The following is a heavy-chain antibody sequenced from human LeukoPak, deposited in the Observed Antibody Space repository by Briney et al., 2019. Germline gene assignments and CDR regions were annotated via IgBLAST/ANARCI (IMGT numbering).Heavy chain of an antibody. CDR1: GDSVSSKNAA. J-gene: IGHJ4*02. CDR2: TYYRSKLYN. D-gene: IGHD6-19*01. CDR3: ARGFSSGWLDY. V-gene: IGHV6-1*01. Sequence: SQTLSVTCAISGDSVSSKNAAWNWIRQPPSRGLEWLGRTYYRSKLYNYNAESVKGRISINPDTSKNQFSLQLSSVTPEDTAVYYCARGFSSGWLDYWGRGTLVTVSS.